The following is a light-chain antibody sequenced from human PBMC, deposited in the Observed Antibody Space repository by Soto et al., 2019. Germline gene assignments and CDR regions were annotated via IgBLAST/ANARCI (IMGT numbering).Light chain of an antibody. V-gene: IGKV3-11*01. CDR1: QSVSSY. Sequence: EIVLTQSPATLSLSPGNRATLSCRASQSVSSYLAWYQQKPGQAPRLLIYDASNSATGISARFSGSGSGTDFTLTITSLEPEDFAVYYCQQRRNWPSTFGGGTKVEIK. J-gene: IGKJ4*01. CDR2: DAS. CDR3: QQRRNWPST.